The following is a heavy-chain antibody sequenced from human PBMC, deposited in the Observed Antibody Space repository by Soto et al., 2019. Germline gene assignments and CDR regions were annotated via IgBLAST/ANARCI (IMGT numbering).Heavy chain of an antibody. V-gene: IGHV3-33*01. D-gene: IGHD5-18*01. J-gene: IGHJ4*02. CDR3: ARDSRGYSYVDY. CDR1: GFTFSTYG. Sequence: QVQLVESGGGVVQPGRSLRLSCAASGFTFSTYGMHWVRQAPGKGLEWVAVIWYDGDNKYYADSVKGRFTISRDNSKNTLYLQMNSLRAEDTAVHSCARDSRGYSYVDYWGQGTLVTVSS. CDR2: IWYDGDNK.